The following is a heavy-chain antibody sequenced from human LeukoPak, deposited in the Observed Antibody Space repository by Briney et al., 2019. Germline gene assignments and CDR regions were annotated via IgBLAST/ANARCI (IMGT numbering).Heavy chain of an antibody. D-gene: IGHD3-10*01. CDR3: AGETMVRGVMRAFGI. CDR1: GGSISSGSDY. V-gene: IGHV4-61*02. Sequence: SETLSLTCTVSGGSISSGSDYWSWIRQPAGEGLEWIGRIYIRGSTNYNPSLKSRVTISVDTSKNQFSLKLTSVTAADTAVYYCAGETMVRGVMRAFGIWGQGTMVTVSS. J-gene: IGHJ3*02. CDR2: IYIRGST.